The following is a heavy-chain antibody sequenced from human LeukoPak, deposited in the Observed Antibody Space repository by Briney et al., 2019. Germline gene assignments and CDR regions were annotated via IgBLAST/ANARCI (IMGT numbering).Heavy chain of an antibody. CDR2: ISWNSGSI. J-gene: IGHJ4*02. CDR1: GFTFDDYA. Sequence: GGSLRLSCAASGFTFDDYAMHWVRQAPGKGLEWVSGISWNSGSIGYADSVKGRFTISGDNAKNSLYLQMNSLRAEDTALYYCAKGQDVVVVAATLDYWGQGTLVTVSS. V-gene: IGHV3-9*01. D-gene: IGHD2-15*01. CDR3: AKGQDVVVVAATLDY.